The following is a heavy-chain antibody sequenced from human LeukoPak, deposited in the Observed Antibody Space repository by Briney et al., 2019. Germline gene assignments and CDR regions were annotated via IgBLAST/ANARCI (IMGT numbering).Heavy chain of an antibody. CDR1: GFTVSSNY. CDR3: ARDRTSGYFDY. CDR2: IYSGGST. J-gene: IGHJ4*02. V-gene: IGHV3-53*01. D-gene: IGHD1-26*01. Sequence: GGSLRLSCAASGFTVSSNYMSWVRQAPGKGLEWVSVIYSGGSTYYADSVKGRFTISRDNSKNTLYLQMNSLRAEDTAVYYCARDRTSGYFDYWGQGTLVTVSS.